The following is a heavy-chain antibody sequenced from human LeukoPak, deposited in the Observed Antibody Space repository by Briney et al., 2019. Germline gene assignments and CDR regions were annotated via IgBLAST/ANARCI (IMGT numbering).Heavy chain of an antibody. CDR3: ARRERWLQLLDY. Sequence: SETLSLTCAVYGGSFSGYYWSWIRQPPGKGLEWIGEINHSGSTNYNPSLKSRVTISVDTSKNQFSLKLSSVTAADTAVYYCARRERWLQLLDYWGQGTLVTVSS. D-gene: IGHD5-24*01. CDR1: GGSFSGYY. V-gene: IGHV4-34*01. CDR2: INHSGST. J-gene: IGHJ4*02.